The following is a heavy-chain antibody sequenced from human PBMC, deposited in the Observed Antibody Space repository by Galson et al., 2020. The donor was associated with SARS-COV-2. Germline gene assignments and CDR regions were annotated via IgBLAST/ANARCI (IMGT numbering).Heavy chain of an antibody. J-gene: IGHJ5*02. V-gene: IGHV4-30-2*01. CDR2: IYQSGST. CDR3: ARAPALDSTRFDP. Sequence: ASETLSLTCAVSGGSISDDGYTWSWIRQPPGKGLEWIGYIYQSGSTYYNPSLNSRVTISLDRSNNQVSLKLRSVTAADTAVYYCARAPALDSTRFDPWGQGTLVTVSS. D-gene: IGHD3-22*01. CDR1: GGSISDDGYT.